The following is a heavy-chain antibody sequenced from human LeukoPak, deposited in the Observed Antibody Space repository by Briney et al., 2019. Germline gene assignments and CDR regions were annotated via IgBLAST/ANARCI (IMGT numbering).Heavy chain of an antibody. CDR1: GGSVSSGSYY. CDR3: ARDVPYYYGSGSYYKTLWYYGMDV. V-gene: IGHV4-61*01. D-gene: IGHD3-10*01. J-gene: IGHJ6*02. CDR2: IYYSGST. Sequence: PSETLPLTCTVSGGSVSSGSYYWSWIRQPPGKGLEWIGYIYYSGSTNYNPSLKSRVTISVDTSKNQFSLKLSSVTAADTAVYYCARDVPYYYGSGSYYKTLWYYGMDVWGQGTTVTVSS.